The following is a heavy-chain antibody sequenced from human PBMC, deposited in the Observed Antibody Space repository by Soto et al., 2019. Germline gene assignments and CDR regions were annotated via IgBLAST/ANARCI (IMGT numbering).Heavy chain of an antibody. CDR2: INHSGST. J-gene: IGHJ4*02. Sequence: DLTWIRQPPGTGLEWIGEINHSGSTNYNPSLKSRVTISVDTSKNQFSLKLTSVTAADTAVYYCARDKITGPFDYWGQGTLVT. CDR3: ARDKITGPFDY. CDR1: D. V-gene: IGHV4-34*01. D-gene: IGHD2-8*02.